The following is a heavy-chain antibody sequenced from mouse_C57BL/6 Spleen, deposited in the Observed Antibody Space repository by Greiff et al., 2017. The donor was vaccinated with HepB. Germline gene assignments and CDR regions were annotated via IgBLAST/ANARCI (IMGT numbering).Heavy chain of an antibody. V-gene: IGHV3-1*01. CDR3: AREGVYGSSSAWFAY. Sequence: EVQLQQSGPGMVKPSQSLSLTCTVTGYSITSGYDWHWIRHFPGNELEWMGYISYSGSTNYNPSLKSRISITHDTSKNHFFLKLNSVTTEDTATYYCAREGVYGSSSAWFAYWGQGTLVTVSA. CDR2: ISYSGST. J-gene: IGHJ3*01. CDR1: GYSITSGYD. D-gene: IGHD1-1*01.